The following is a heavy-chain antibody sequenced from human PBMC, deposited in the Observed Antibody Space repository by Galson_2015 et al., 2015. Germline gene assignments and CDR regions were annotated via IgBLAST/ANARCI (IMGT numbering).Heavy chain of an antibody. Sequence: SLRLSCAASGFTFSSYEINWVRQAPGKGLEWISFISSSGSTINYAESVKGRFPISRDNAKYSVVLLMTSLRAEDTAVYYCARAAPPDSSGWSRYYFDYWGQGALVTVSS. CDR1: GFTFSSYE. V-gene: IGHV3-48*03. CDR3: ARAAPPDSSGWSRYYFDY. D-gene: IGHD6-19*01. CDR2: ISSSGSTI. J-gene: IGHJ4*02.